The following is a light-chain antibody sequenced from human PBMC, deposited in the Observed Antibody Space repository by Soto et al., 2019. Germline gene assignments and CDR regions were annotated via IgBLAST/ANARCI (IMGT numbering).Light chain of an antibody. CDR2: DAS. CDR3: QQYDNLPWT. V-gene: IGKV1-33*01. CDR1: QDISNY. Sequence: DIQMTQSPSSLSASVGDRVTITCQASQDISNYLNWYQQKPGKAPKLLIYDASNLETGVPSRCSGSGSGTEFTFTISSLQPEDIAAYYCQQYDNLPWTFGQGTKVEIK. J-gene: IGKJ1*01.